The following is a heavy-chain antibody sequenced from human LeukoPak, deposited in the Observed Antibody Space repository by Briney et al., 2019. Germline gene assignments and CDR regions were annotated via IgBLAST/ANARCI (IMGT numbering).Heavy chain of an antibody. V-gene: IGHV3-74*01. CDR2: INSDGSST. Sequence: PGGSLRLSCAASGFTFSSYWMHWVRQAPGEGLVWVSRINSDGSSTSYADSVKGRFTISRDNAKNTLYLQMNSLRAEDTAVYYCARGSGSAWGYAFDIWGQGTMVTVSS. CDR1: GFTFSSYW. CDR3: ARGSGSAWGYAFDI. D-gene: IGHD6-19*01. J-gene: IGHJ3*02.